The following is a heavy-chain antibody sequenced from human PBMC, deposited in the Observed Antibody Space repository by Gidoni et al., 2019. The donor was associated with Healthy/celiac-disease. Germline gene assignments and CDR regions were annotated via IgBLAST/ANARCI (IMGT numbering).Heavy chain of an antibody. Sequence: EVQLLESGGGLVQPGGSLILSCAASGFTFCSYAMSWVRQAPGKGLGWVSAISGSGGSTYYADSVKGRFTISRDNSKNTLYLQMNSLRAEDTAVYYCAKDYSRGIAAAGFDYWGQGTLVTVSS. D-gene: IGHD6-13*01. CDR3: AKDYSRGIAAAGFDY. J-gene: IGHJ4*02. CDR1: GFTFCSYA. V-gene: IGHV3-23*01. CDR2: ISGSGGST.